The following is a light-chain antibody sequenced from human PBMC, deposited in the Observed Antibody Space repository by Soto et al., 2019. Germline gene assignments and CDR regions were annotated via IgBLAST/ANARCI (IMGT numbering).Light chain of an antibody. V-gene: IGKV3-20*01. CDR2: DTS. CDR1: QSLTNSF. CDR3: QQYGSSPQT. J-gene: IGKJ1*01. Sequence: EFVLTHSPGTLSLSPGERSTLSCRASQSLTNSFIAWYQQRPGQAPRLLIYDTSSRASGIPDRFSGSGSGTDFTLTISRLEPEDFAVYYCQQYGSSPQTFGQGTKVDI.